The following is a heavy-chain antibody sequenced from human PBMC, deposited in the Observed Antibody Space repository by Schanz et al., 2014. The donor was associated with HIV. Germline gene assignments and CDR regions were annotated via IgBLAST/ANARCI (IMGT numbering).Heavy chain of an antibody. Sequence: QVQLVQSGDEVKKPGASVKVSCKASGYTFSTYGISWVRQAPGQGLEWMGWINAYNGNTHYAQKFQGRVTMTTDTSTSTASMELRNLRSDDTAAYYCARDLRVVPAASDNWFDPWGQGTLVTVSS. CDR2: INAYNGNT. V-gene: IGHV1-18*01. CDR1: GYTFSTYG. CDR3: ARDLRVVPAASDNWFDP. D-gene: IGHD2-2*01. J-gene: IGHJ5*02.